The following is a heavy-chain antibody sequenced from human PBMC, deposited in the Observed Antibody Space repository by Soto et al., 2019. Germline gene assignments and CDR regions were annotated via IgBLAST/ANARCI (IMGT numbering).Heavy chain of an antibody. Sequence: ASVKVSCKASGYTFTSYGISWVRQAPGQGLEWMGWISAYNGNTNSAQKIQGRVTMTTDTSTSTAYMALRSLRSDDTAVDYCARVNVVVVQAAKYNWSDTWGQGTLVTVSS. CDR3: ARVNVVVVQAAKYNWSDT. CDR1: GYTFTSYG. CDR2: ISAYNGNT. J-gene: IGHJ5*02. D-gene: IGHD2-2*01. V-gene: IGHV1-18*04.